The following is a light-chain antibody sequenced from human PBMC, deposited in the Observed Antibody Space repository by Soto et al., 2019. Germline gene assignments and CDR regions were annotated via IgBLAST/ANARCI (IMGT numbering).Light chain of an antibody. CDR2: DAS. CDR1: QYISKN. Sequence: IQMTQSPSSLSASVGDTVTITCQASQYISKNLNWYQQKPGKAPKLLIYDASSLQTGVPSRFSGSGSATHFTFTISSLQPEDMATYYCQQYDNLLPITFGQGTRLEIK. V-gene: IGKV1-33*01. J-gene: IGKJ5*01. CDR3: QQYDNLLPIT.